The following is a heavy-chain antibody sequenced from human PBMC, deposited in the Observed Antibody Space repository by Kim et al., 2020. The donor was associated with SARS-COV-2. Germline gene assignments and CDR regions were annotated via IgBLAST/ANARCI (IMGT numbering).Heavy chain of an antibody. V-gene: IGHV3-7*01. CDR1: GFTFSSYW. CDR2: IKQDGSEK. CDR3: ARDYGTSELAAAGTSYFDY. D-gene: IGHD6-13*01. Sequence: GGSLRLSCAASGFTFSSYWMSWVRQAPGKGLEWVANIKQDGSEKYYVDSVKGRFTISRDNAKNSLYLQMNSLRAEDTAVYYCARDYGTSELAAAGTSYFDYWGQGTLVTVSS. J-gene: IGHJ4*02.